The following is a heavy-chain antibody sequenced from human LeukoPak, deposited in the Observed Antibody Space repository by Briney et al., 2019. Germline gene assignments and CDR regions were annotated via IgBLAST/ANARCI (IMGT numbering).Heavy chain of an antibody. Sequence: SETLSLTCAVYGGSFSGYYWSWIRQPPGKGLEWIGEINYTGSTNYNPSLKSRVTISVDTSKNQFSLKLSSVTAADTAVYYCARAYYYYMDVWGKGTTVSVSS. CDR3: ARAYYYYMDV. J-gene: IGHJ6*03. CDR1: GGSFSGYY. V-gene: IGHV4-34*01. CDR2: INYTGST.